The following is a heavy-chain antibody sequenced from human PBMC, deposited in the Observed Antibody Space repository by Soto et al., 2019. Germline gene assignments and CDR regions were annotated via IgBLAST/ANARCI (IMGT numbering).Heavy chain of an antibody. Sequence: ASVKVSWKASGYTFTSYGISWVRQAPGQGLEWMGWISAYNGNTNYAQKLQGRVTMTTDTSTSTAYMELRGLRSDDTAVYYCARGTLLGSATPSDYWGQGTLVTVSS. CDR2: ISAYNGNT. D-gene: IGHD2-8*01. CDR3: ARGTLLGSATPSDY. V-gene: IGHV1-18*01. J-gene: IGHJ4*02. CDR1: GYTFTSYG.